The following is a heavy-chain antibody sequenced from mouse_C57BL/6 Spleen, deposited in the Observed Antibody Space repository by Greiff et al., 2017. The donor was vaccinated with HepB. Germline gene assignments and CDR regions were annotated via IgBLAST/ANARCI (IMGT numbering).Heavy chain of an antibody. V-gene: IGHV1-19*01. CDR2: INPYNGGT. CDR3: ARDDYEGY. Sequence: VHVKQSGPVLVKPGASVKMSCKASGYTFTDYYMNWVKQSHGKSLEWIGVINPYNGGTSYNQKFKGKATLTVDKSSSTAYMELNSLTSEDSAVYYCARDDYEGYWGQGTTLTVSS. J-gene: IGHJ2*01. D-gene: IGHD2-4*01. CDR1: GYTFTDYY.